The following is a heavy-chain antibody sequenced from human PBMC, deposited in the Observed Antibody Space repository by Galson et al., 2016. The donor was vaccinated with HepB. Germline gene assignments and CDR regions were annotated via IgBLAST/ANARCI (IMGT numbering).Heavy chain of an antibody. Sequence: SETLSLTCTVSGASISSFYWTWIRQPPGKRLEWIGYIYYSGSTNYNPSLKSRVSISLDTSKNQFSLKLSSVTAADTAVYYCASHPYPFNWFDPWGQGTQVTVSS. CDR2: IYYSGST. V-gene: IGHV4-59*12. CDR1: GASISSFY. CDR3: ASHPYPFNWFDP. J-gene: IGHJ5*02.